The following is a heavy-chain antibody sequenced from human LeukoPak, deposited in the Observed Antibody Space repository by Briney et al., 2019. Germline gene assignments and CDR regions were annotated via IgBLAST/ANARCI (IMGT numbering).Heavy chain of an antibody. D-gene: IGHD3-9*01. CDR1: GGSFSGYY. Sequence: PSETLSLTCAVYGGSFSGYYWSWIRQPPGKGLEWIGEINHSGSTNYNPSLKSRVTISVGTSKNQFSLKLSSVTAADTAVYYCARENYDILTGYYLRAFDIWGQGTMVTVSS. J-gene: IGHJ3*02. CDR3: ARENYDILTGYYLRAFDI. V-gene: IGHV4-34*01. CDR2: INHSGST.